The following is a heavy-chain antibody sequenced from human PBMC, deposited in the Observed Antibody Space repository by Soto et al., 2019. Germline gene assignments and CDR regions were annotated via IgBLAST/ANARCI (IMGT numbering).Heavy chain of an antibody. CDR3: ARQLSGSPH. CDR2: ISENIGST. D-gene: IGHD1-26*01. CDR1: GFTFSTYG. Sequence: EVQLLESGGGLVQPGGSLRLSCAASGFTFSTYGMNWVRQAPGKGLEWVSSISENIGSTYYADSVKGRFTISRDNSKNTLYLQMNSLTAEDTAVYYCARQLSGSPHWGQGTLVTVSS. J-gene: IGHJ4*02. V-gene: IGHV3-23*01.